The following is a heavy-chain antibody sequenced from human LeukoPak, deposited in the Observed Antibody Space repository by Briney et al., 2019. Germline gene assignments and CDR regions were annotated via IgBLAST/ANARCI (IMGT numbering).Heavy chain of an antibody. V-gene: IGHV4-39*07. D-gene: IGHD2-21*02. CDR2: IYYSGST. J-gene: IGHJ4*02. Sequence: SETLSLTCTVSVGSISSSSYYWGWIRQPPGKGLEWIGSIYYSGSTNYNPSLKGRVTISLDTSKNQFCLKLTSVTAADTAVYYCARSDCDGDCYWNDYWGQGTLVAVSS. CDR3: ARSDCDGDCYWNDY. CDR1: VGSISSSSYY.